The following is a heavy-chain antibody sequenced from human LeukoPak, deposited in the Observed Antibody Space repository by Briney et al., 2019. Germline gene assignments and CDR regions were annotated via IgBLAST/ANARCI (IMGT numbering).Heavy chain of an antibody. J-gene: IGHJ4*02. CDR1: GFTFSSYW. V-gene: IGHV3-7*01. Sequence: GGSLRLSRAASGFTFSSYWMSWVRQAPGKGLEWVANIKQDGSEKYYVDSVKGRFTISRDNAKNSLYLQMNSLRAEDTAVYYCAKLVSSDQILFDYWGQGTLVTVSS. CDR3: AKLVSSDQILFDY. D-gene: IGHD6-19*01. CDR2: IKQDGSEK.